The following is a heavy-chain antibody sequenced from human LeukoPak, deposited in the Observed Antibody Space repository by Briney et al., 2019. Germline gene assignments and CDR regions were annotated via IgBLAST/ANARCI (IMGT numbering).Heavy chain of an antibody. V-gene: IGHV1-2*02. J-gene: IGHJ4*02. Sequence: VASVKVSCKASGYTFNDYYMYWVRQAPGQGLEWMGWISPKSGGTNYAQKFRGRVTITRDTSISTAYMELSSLRSDDTAVYYCAREVRAAAAGSDYWGQGTLLTVSS. CDR2: ISPKSGGT. D-gene: IGHD6-13*01. CDR1: GYTFNDYY. CDR3: AREVRAAAAGSDY.